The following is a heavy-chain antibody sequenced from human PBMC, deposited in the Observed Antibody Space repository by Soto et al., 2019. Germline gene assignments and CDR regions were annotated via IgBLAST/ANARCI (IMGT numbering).Heavy chain of an antibody. CDR2: INAGNGNT. J-gene: IGHJ3*02. D-gene: IGHD3-22*01. CDR3: ARGAATKIVVVMYDALEI. V-gene: IGHV1-3*01. CDR1: GYTFSKHA. Sequence: ASVKVSCKASGYTFSKHAIHWVRQAPGQRLEWMGWINAGNGNTEYSQKFQGRVTISADESTRTAYMELSSLRSEDTAVYYCARGAATKIVVVMYDALEIWGQGTMVTVSS.